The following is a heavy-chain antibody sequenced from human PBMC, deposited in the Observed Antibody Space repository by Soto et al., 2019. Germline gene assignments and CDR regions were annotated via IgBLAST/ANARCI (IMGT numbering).Heavy chain of an antibody. CDR3: ASPRRRAARFDY. CDR1: GGSISSSSYY. D-gene: IGHD6-13*01. V-gene: IGHV4-39*01. Sequence: QLQLQESGPGLVKPSETLSLTCTVSGGSISSSSYYWGWIRQPPGKGLEWIGSIYYSGRTYYNPSLKRRVTISVDTSKNQFALKVSSVTAAYAAVYYCASPRRRAARFDYWGQGTLVTVSS. CDR2: IYYSGRT. J-gene: IGHJ4*02.